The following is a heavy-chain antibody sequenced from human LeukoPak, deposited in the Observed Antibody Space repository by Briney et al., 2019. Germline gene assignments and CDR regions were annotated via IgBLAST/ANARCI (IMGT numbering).Heavy chain of an antibody. CDR3: ARDLVVGATKGGFFDY. V-gene: IGHV1-69*04. CDR2: IIPILGIA. CDR1: GGTFSSYA. J-gene: IGHJ4*02. Sequence: GASVKVSCKASGGTFSSYAISWVRQAPGQGLEWMGRIIPILGIANYAQKFRGRVTITADKSTSTAYMELSSLRSEDTAVYYCARDLVVGATKGGFFDYWGQGTLVTVSS. D-gene: IGHD1-26*01.